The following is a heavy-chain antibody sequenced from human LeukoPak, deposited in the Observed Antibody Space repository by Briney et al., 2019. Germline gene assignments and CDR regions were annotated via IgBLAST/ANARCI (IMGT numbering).Heavy chain of an antibody. CDR3: ARRVRGVNDAFDI. D-gene: IGHD3-10*01. V-gene: IGHV4-34*01. Sequence: SETLSLTCAVYGGSFSDYYWSWIRQPPGKGLEWIGEINHSGSTNYSPSLKSRVTISVDTSKNQFSLKLSSVTAADTAVFYCARRVRGVNDAFDIWGQGTMVTVSS. J-gene: IGHJ3*02. CDR2: INHSGST. CDR1: GGSFSDYY.